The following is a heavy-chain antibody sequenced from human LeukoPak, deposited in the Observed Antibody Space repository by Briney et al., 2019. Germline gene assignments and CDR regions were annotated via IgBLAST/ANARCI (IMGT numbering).Heavy chain of an antibody. D-gene: IGHD2-2*01. Sequence: ASVKVSCKASGYTFTSCGISWVRQAPGQGLEWMGWISAYNGNTNYAQKLQGTVTMTTDTSTSTAYMELRSLRSDDTAVYYCARESIVVVPAAIPFDIWGQGTMVTVSS. V-gene: IGHV1-18*01. CDR2: ISAYNGNT. CDR1: GYTFTSCG. J-gene: IGHJ3*02. CDR3: ARESIVVVPAAIPFDI.